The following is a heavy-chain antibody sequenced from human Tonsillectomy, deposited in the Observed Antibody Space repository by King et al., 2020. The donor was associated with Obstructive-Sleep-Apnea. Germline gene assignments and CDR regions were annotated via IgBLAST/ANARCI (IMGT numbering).Heavy chain of an antibody. Sequence: QLVQSGGGVVQPGGSLRLSCAASGFPFSSYGLHWVRQAPGKGLEWVAFIRYDGSNKYYADSVKGRFTISRDNSKNTLYLQMNSLRAEDTAVFYCAKDECTQHLIQSTVCDNWGQGTLVTVSS. J-gene: IGHJ4*02. D-gene: IGHD6-13*01. CDR1: GFPFSSYG. CDR3: AKDECTQHLIQSTVCDN. V-gene: IGHV3-30*02. CDR2: IRYDGSNK.